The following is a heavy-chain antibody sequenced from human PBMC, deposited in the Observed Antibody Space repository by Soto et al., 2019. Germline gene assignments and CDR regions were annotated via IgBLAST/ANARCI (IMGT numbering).Heavy chain of an antibody. Sequence: ASVKVSCKASGYTFTNYYMHWVRQAPGQGLEWMGIIYPSGGSTRNAQKFQGRVTMTRDTSTSTVYMELSSLRSEDTAVYYCASDFSGPMDYWGRGPLVTVSS. J-gene: IGHJ4*02. CDR1: GYTFTNYY. CDR2: IYPSGGST. CDR3: ASDFSGPMDY. V-gene: IGHV1-46*01. D-gene: IGHD3-10*01.